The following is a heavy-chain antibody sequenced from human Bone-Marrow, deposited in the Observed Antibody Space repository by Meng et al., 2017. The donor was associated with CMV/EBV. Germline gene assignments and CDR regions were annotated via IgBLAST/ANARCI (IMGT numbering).Heavy chain of an antibody. D-gene: IGHD6-6*01. CDR3: ARDERGSSSEFDY. J-gene: IGHJ4*02. Sequence: ASVKVSCKASGYTFTGYYMHWVRQAPGQGLEWMGWINPNSGGTNYAQKFQGRVTMTRDTSISTAYMELSRLRSDDTAVYYCARDERGSSSEFDYWGQGTLVPSPQ. CDR1: GYTFTGYY. CDR2: INPNSGGT. V-gene: IGHV1-2*02.